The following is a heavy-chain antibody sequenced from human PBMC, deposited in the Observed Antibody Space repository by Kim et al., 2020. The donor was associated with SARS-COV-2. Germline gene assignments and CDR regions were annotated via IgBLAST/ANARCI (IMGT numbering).Heavy chain of an antibody. D-gene: IGHD3-10*01. CDR3: ARDFHYYGSGSYYNGNYFDY. Sequence: GGSLRLSCAASGFTFSSYSMNWVRQAPGKGLEWVSSISSSSSYIYYADSVKGRFTISRDNAKNSLYLQMNSLRAEDTAVYYCARDFHYYGSGSYYNGNYFDYWGQGTLVTVSS. CDR1: GFTFSSYS. J-gene: IGHJ4*02. V-gene: IGHV3-21*01. CDR2: ISSSSSYI.